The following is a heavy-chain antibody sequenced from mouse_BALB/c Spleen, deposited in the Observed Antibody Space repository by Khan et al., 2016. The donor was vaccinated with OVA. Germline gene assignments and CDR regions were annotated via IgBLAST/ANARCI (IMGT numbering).Heavy chain of an antibody. CDR2: IYYSGTV. CDR1: GISITSGNYR. V-gene: IGHV3-5*02. Sequence: VQLKQSGPGLVKPSQTVSLTCTVTGISITSGNYRWSWIRQFPGNKLEWIGNIYYSGTVTYNPSLTSRTTITRDTSKNQFFLEMNSLTAEDTATYYCARDYGSLYWYFDVWGAVTTVTVSS. J-gene: IGHJ1*01. D-gene: IGHD1-1*01. CDR3: ARDYGSLYWYFDV.